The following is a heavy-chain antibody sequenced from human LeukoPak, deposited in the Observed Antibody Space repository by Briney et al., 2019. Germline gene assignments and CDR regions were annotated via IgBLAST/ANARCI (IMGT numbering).Heavy chain of an antibody. J-gene: IGHJ3*02. D-gene: IGHD3-22*01. CDR2: IRTRAKGYTT. CDR3: ARVGDYYDTRGFSSDAFDI. V-gene: IGHV3-72*01. Sequence: PGGSLRLSCAPSRFTFSEHYMDCVPEAPGKGLEWVARIRTRAKGYTTLYDPSVRDRFSISRDDSTNSVYLQMNSLKTEDTAVYFCARVGDYYDTRGFSSDAFDIWGLGTMVTVAS. CDR1: RFTFSEHY.